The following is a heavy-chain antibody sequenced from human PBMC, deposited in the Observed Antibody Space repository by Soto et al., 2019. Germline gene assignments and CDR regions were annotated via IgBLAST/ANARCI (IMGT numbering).Heavy chain of an antibody. J-gene: IGHJ4*02. V-gene: IGHV3-30*03. D-gene: IGHD1-26*01. CDR1: GFTFRNYG. CDR3: ARGPSIVGAPFGHNDY. Sequence: QVQLVESGGGVVQPGRSLRLSCAASGFTFRNYGMHWVRQAPGKGLEWVAVLTSDGSNEYYADSVKGRFTISRDNSKNTLYLPVNSLRTEDTAVYYCARGPSIVGAPFGHNDYWGQGTLVIVSS. CDR2: LTSDGSNE.